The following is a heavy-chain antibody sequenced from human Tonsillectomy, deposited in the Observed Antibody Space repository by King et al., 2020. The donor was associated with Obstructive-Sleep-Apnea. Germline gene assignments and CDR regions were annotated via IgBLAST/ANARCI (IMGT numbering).Heavy chain of an antibody. CDR1: GGTFSSYA. V-gene: IGHV1-69*10. CDR2: IIPILGIA. D-gene: IGHD3-22*01. J-gene: IGHJ4*02. Sequence: QLVQSGAEVKKPGSSVKVSCKASGGTFSSYAISWVRQAPGQGLEWMGGIIPILGIANYAQKFQGRVRITADKSTSTAYMELSSMRSEDTAVYYCARDGGMGGYYDSSGCFDYWGQGTLVTVSS. CDR3: ARDGGMGGYYDSSGCFDY.